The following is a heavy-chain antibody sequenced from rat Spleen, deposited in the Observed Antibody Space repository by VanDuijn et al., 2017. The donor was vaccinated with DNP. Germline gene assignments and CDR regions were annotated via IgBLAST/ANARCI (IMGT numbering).Heavy chain of an antibody. V-gene: IGHV5S10*01. D-gene: IGHD5-1*01. J-gene: IGHJ4*01. CDR3: TTDWAYAMDA. CDR2: ISYDGFRT. CDR1: GFTFSDYA. Sequence: EVQLVESGGGLLQPGRSLKLSCAASGFTFSDYAMVWVRQAPKKGLEWVATISYDGFRTYHRDSVKGRFTISRDNSKSTLYLQMDSLRSEDTATYSCTTDWAYAMDAWGQGTSVTVSS.